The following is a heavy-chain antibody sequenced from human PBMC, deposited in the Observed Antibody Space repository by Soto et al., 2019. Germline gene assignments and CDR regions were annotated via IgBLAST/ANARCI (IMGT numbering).Heavy chain of an antibody. CDR2: ISYDGSNK. CDR1: GFTFSSYG. V-gene: IGHV3-30*18. CDR3: AKDSIRYYYYYMDV. Sequence: PGGSLRLSCAASGFTFSSYGMHWVRQAPGKGLEWVAVISYDGSNKYYADSVKGRFTISRDNSKNTLYLQMNSLRAEDTAVYYCAKDSIRYYYYYMDVWGKGTTVTSP. J-gene: IGHJ6*03.